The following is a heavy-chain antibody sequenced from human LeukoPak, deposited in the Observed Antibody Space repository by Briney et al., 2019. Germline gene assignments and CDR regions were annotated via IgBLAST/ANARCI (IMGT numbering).Heavy chain of an antibody. CDR2: ISAYNGNT. Sequence: GASVKVSCKASGYTFTSYGISWVRQAPGQGPEWMGWISAYNGNTNYAQKLQGRVTMTTDTSTSTAYMELRSLRSDDTAVYYCARDFGAADYYYMDVWGKGTTVTVSS. CDR3: ARDFGAADYYYMDV. V-gene: IGHV1-18*01. J-gene: IGHJ6*03. D-gene: IGHD6-13*01. CDR1: GYTFTSYG.